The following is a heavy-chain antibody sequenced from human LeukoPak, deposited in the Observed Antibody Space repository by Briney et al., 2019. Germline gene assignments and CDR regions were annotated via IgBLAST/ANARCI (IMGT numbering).Heavy chain of an antibody. CDR2: IGWNSGSI. J-gene: IGHJ4*02. Sequence: GRSLRLSCAASGFTFDDYAMHWVRQAPGKGLEWVSGIGWNSGSIGYADSVKGRFTISRDNAKNSLYLQMNSLRAEDTALYYCAKGSRSSRGSFDYWGQGTLVTVSS. CDR1: GFTFDDYA. V-gene: IGHV3-9*01. CDR3: AKGSRSSRGSFDY. D-gene: IGHD6-13*01.